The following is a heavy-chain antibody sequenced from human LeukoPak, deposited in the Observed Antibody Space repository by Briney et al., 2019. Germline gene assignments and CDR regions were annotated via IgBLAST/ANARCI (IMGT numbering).Heavy chain of an antibody. V-gene: IGHV3-30*18. Sequence: GRSLRLSCAASGFTFSSYGMHWVRQAPGKGLEWVAVISYDGSNKYYADSVKGRFTISRDNSKNTLYLQMNSLRAEDTAVYYCAKEGSSGYYYLDYWGQGTLVTVSS. CDR1: GFTFSSYG. CDR2: ISYDGSNK. J-gene: IGHJ4*02. CDR3: AKEGSSGYYYLDY. D-gene: IGHD3-22*01.